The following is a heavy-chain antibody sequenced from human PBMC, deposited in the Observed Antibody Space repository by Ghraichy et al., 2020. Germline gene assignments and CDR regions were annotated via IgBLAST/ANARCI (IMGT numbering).Heavy chain of an antibody. D-gene: IGHD3-10*01. V-gene: IGHV1-18*04. CDR3: ARSYYGSGSYNDYYGMDV. J-gene: IGHJ6*02. CDR1: GYTFTSYG. Sequence: ASVKVSCKASGYTFTSYGISWVRQAPGQGLEWMGWISAYNGNTNYAQKLQGRVTMTTDTSTSTAYMELRSLRSDDTAVYYCARSYYGSGSYNDYYGMDVWGQGTTVTVSS. CDR2: ISAYNGNT.